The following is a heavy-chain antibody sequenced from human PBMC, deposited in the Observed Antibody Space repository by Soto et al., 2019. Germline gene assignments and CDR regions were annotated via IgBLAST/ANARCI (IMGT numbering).Heavy chain of an antibody. Sequence: PGGSLRLSCAASGFTFSSYGMHWVRQAPGKGLEWVAVISYDGSNKYYADSVKGRFTISRDNSKNTLYLQMNSLRAEDTAVYYCAKDPYYDFWSGYLPSGMDVWGHGTTVTVSS. D-gene: IGHD3-3*01. CDR1: GFTFSSYG. V-gene: IGHV3-30*18. CDR3: AKDPYYDFWSGYLPSGMDV. CDR2: ISYDGSNK. J-gene: IGHJ6*02.